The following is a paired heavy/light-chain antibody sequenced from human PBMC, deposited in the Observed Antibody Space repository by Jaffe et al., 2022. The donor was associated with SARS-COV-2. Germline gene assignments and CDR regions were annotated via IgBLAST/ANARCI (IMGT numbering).Heavy chain of an antibody. J-gene: IGHJ4*02. D-gene: IGHD3-22*01. CDR1: GFTFSSYG. CDR3: AKDWGSRITMIVVVGGLLDY. V-gene: IGHV3-30*18. Sequence: QVQLVESGGGVVQPGRSLRLSCAASGFTFSSYGMHWVRQAPGKGLEWVAVISYDGSNKYYADSVKGRFTISRDNSKNTLYLQMNSLRAEDTAVYYCAKDWGSRITMIVVVGGLLDYWGQGTLVTVSS. CDR2: ISYDGSNK.
Light chain of an antibody. CDR1: KLGDKY. J-gene: IGLJ2*01. CDR2: QDS. Sequence: SYELTQPPSVSVSPGQTASITCSGDKLGDKYACWYQQKPGQSPVLVIYQDSKRPSGIPERFSGSNSGNTATLTISGTQAMDEADYYCQAWDSSTPVVFGGGTKLTVL. V-gene: IGLV3-1*01. CDR3: QAWDSSTPVV.